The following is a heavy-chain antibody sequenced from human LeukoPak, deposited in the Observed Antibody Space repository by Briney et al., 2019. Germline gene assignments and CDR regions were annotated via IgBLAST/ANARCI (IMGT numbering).Heavy chain of an antibody. D-gene: IGHD4-17*01. J-gene: IGHJ3*02. V-gene: IGHV3-64*01. Sequence: GGSLRLSCAASGFTFSSYAMHWIRQAPGKGLECVSAISSNGGSTYYANSVKGRFTVSRDNSKNTLYLQMGSLRPEDTAVYYCARENGGDYEAFDIWGQGTMVTVSS. CDR1: GFTFSSYA. CDR3: ARENGGDYEAFDI. CDR2: ISSNGGST.